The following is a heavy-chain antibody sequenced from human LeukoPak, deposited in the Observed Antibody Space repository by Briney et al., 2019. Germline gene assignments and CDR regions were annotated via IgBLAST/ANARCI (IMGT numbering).Heavy chain of an antibody. V-gene: IGHV3-74*01. CDR1: GFTFSSYW. Sequence: GGSLRLSCAASGFTFSSYWMHWVRQAPGKGLVWVSRINSDGSSTSHADSVKGRFTISRDNAKNTLYLQMNSLRAEDTAVYYCARGVLRYDFWSGYYEDAFDIWGQGTMVTVSS. D-gene: IGHD3-3*01. CDR2: INSDGSST. CDR3: ARGVLRYDFWSGYYEDAFDI. J-gene: IGHJ3*02.